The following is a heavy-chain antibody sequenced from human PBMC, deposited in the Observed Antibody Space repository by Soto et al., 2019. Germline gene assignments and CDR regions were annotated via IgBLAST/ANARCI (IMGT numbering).Heavy chain of an antibody. CDR1: GGSISSGGYY. J-gene: IGHJ4*02. CDR3: ARGSIEAGHY. D-gene: IGHD6-6*01. CDR2: IYYSGST. Sequence: SETLSLTCTVSGGSISSGGYYWSWIRQHPGKGLEWIGYIYYSGSTYYNPSLKSRVTISVDTSKNQFSLKLSPVTAADTAVYYCARGSIEAGHYWGQGTLVTVSS. V-gene: IGHV4-31*03.